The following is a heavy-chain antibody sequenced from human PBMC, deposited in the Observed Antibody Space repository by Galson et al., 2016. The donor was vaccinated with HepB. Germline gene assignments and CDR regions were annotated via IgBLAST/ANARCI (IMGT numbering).Heavy chain of an antibody. J-gene: IGHJ3*02. V-gene: IGHV1-24*01. CDR2: FDPEDVQI. CDR1: GYSLTELS. Sequence: SVKVSCKVSGYSLTELSIHWVRQAPGKGPEWKGGFDPEDVQISYAQTFQGRVIMTEDTSTDTAYMELSSLRSEDTAVYYCASGPIGVVVDDAFEIWGQGTMVTVSS. D-gene: IGHD2-15*01. CDR3: ASGPIGVVVDDAFEI.